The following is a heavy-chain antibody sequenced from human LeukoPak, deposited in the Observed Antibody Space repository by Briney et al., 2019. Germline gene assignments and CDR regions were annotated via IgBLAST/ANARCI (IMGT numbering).Heavy chain of an antibody. CDR1: GFTFSSYG. J-gene: IGHJ5*02. CDR3: ARDRYRVALYYDSSGYNNWFDP. D-gene: IGHD3-22*01. V-gene: IGHV3-33*01. CDR2: IWYDGSNK. Sequence: PGGSLRLSCAASGFTFSSYGMHWVRQAPGKGLEWVAVIWYDGSNKYYVDSVKGRFTISRDNSKNTLYLQMNSLRAEDTAVYYCARDRYRVALYYDSSGYNNWFDPWGQGTLVTVSS.